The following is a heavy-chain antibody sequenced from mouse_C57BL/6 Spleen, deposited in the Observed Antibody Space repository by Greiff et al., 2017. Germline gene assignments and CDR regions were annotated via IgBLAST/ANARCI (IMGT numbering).Heavy chain of an antibody. CDR1: GFTFSDAW. D-gene: IGHD2-1*01. CDR3: TPLYYGNYEEFAY. CDR2: IRNKANNHAT. Sequence: EVHLVESGGGLVQPGGSMKLSCAASGFTFSDAWMDWVRQSPEKGLEWVAEIRNKANNHATYYAESVKGRFTISRDDSKSSVYLQMNSLRAEDTGIYYCTPLYYGNYEEFAYWGQGTLVTVSA. J-gene: IGHJ3*01. V-gene: IGHV6-6*01.